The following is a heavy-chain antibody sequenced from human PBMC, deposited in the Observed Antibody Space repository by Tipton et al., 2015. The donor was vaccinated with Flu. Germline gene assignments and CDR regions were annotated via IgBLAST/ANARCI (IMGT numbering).Heavy chain of an antibody. CDR3: ARRDYSNYVSEPKNWFDP. D-gene: IGHD4-11*01. CDR1: GGSISSSSDY. V-gene: IGHV4-39*01. CDR2: IYSSGST. Sequence: TLSLTCNVSGGSISSSSDYWGWIRQPPGKGLEWIGTIYSSGSTYFNPSLRSRVTISVDTSKNQFSLKLSSVTATDTAVYYCARRDYSNYVSEPKNWFDPWGRGILVTVSS. J-gene: IGHJ5*02.